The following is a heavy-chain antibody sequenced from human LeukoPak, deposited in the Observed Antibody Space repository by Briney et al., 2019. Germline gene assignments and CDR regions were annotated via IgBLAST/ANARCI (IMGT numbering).Heavy chain of an antibody. V-gene: IGHV3-7*01. J-gene: IGHJ4*02. Sequence: PGGSLRLSCAASGFTFSSYWMSWVRQAPGKGLEWVANIKQDGSEKYYVDSVKGRFTISRDNAKSSLYLQMNSLRAEDTAVYYCGRERFTMVPTAPDYWGQGTLVTVSS. D-gene: IGHD3-10*01. CDR1: GFTFSSYW. CDR2: IKQDGSEK. CDR3: GRERFTMVPTAPDY.